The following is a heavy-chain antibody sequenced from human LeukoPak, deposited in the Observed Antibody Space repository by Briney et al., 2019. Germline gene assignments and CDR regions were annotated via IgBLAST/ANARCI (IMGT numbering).Heavy chain of an antibody. J-gene: IGHJ4*02. CDR3: ARGVAGNFDY. D-gene: IGHD6-19*01. CDR1: GYTFTGYH. Sequence: ASVKVSCKASGYTFTGYHMHWVRQAPGQGLEWMGWVNPNSGGTNYAQKFQGRVTITRDTSISTDYMELSRLRSDDTAVYYCARGVAGNFDYWGQGTLVTVSS. V-gene: IGHV1-2*02. CDR2: VNPNSGGT.